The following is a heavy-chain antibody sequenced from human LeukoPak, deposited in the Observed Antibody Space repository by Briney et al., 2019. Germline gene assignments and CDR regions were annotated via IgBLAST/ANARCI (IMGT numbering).Heavy chain of an antibody. CDR1: GYTFTGYY. CDR2: INPNSGGT. CDR3: ARFLKHPVNRRGPANYYMGV. D-gene: IGHD2/OR15-2a*01. V-gene: IGHV1-2*02. Sequence: GASVKVSCKASGYTFTGYYMHWVRQAPGQGLEWMGWINPNSGGTNYAQKFQGRVTMTRSTSISTAYMELSSVRSEDTAVYYCARFLKHPVNRRGPANYYMGVWGKGTTGTISS. J-gene: IGHJ6*03.